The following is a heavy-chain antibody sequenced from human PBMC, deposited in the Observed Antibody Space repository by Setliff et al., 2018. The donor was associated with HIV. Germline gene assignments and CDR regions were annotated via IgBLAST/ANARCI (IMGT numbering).Heavy chain of an antibody. CDR2: VRYDESNK. Sequence: LRLSCAASGFIFSSYAMHWVRQAPGKGLEWVACVRYDESNKYYAESVKDRFTISRDNSKNMVYLQMNSLRVEDTAVYYCARDLSSGYYYTASAFDIWGQGTMVTVSS. CDR1: GFIFSSYA. J-gene: IGHJ3*02. D-gene: IGHD3-22*01. CDR3: ARDLSSGYYYTASAFDI. V-gene: IGHV3-30*02.